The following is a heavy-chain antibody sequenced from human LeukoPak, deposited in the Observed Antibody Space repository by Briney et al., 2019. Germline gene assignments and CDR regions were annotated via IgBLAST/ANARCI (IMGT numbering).Heavy chain of an antibody. CDR2: ISGSGGVT. J-gene: IGHJ4*02. V-gene: IGHV3-23*01. CDR3: AKDQYSSSSFFDY. Sequence: GGSLRLSCAASRFTFSNYAMSWVRQAPGKGLDWVSTISGSGGVTYYTDSVKGRFTISRDNSKNTLYLQMNSLRAEDTAVNYCAKDQYSSSSFFDYWGQGTLVTVSS. D-gene: IGHD6-6*01. CDR1: RFTFSNYA.